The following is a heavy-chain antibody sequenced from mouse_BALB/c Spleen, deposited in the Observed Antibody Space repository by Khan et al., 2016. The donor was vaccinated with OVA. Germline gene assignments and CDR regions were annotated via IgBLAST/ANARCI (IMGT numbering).Heavy chain of an antibody. Sequence: EVQLQESGPGLVKPSQSLSLTCTVTGYSITSDYAWNWLRQFPGNKLEWMGYISYSGRTSSNPSLKSRISVTRDTSKNQFFLQLNSVTTEDTATYYCAMGRTYWGQGTLVTVSA. V-gene: IGHV3-2*02. CDR1: GYSITSDYA. CDR3: AMGRTY. J-gene: IGHJ3*01. D-gene: IGHD4-1*01. CDR2: ISYSGRT.